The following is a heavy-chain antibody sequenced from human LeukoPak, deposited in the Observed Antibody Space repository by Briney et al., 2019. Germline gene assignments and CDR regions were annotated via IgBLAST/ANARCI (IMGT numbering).Heavy chain of an antibody. CDR2: IKQAGTEK. D-gene: IGHD2-21*02. CDR1: GFTFSSYW. Sequence: GGSLRLSCAASGFTFSSYWMTWVRQAPGKGLEWVANIKQAGTEKYYVDSVKGRFTISRDNAKNSLFLQMNSLRAEDTAVYYCAKADIVVVTAIPEYFQHWGQGTLVTVSS. J-gene: IGHJ1*01. CDR3: AKADIVVVTAIPEYFQH. V-gene: IGHV3-7*03.